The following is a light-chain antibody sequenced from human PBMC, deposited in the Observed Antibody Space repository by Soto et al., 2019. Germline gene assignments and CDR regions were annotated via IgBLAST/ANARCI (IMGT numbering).Light chain of an antibody. Sequence: QSALTQPASVSGSPGQSITISCTGSSSDVGGYNFVSWYQQHPGKAPKLMIYEVSKRPSGVSNRFSGSKSGNTASLTISGLQAEDEADYYCTSYSTSNSYVFGAGTKLTVL. CDR1: SSDVGGYNF. CDR2: EVS. V-gene: IGLV2-14*01. CDR3: TSYSTSNSYV. J-gene: IGLJ1*01.